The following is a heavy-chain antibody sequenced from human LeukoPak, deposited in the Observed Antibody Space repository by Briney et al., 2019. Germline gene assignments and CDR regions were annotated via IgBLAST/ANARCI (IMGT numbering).Heavy chain of an antibody. V-gene: IGHV5-51*01. CDR3: ARHWYCGGDCYSGAFDI. J-gene: IGHJ3*02. D-gene: IGHD2-21*02. Sequence: KNGESLKISCKGSGYSFTSYWIGWVRQMPGKGLEWMGIIYPGDSDTRYSPSFQGQVTISADRSISTAYLQWSSLKASDTAIYYCARHWYCGGDCYSGAFDIWGQGTMVTVSS. CDR1: GYSFTSYW. CDR2: IYPGDSDT.